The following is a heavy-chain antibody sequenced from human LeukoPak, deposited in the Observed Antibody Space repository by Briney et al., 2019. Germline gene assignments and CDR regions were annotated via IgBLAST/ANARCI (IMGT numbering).Heavy chain of an antibody. CDR2: INPNNGGT. V-gene: IGHV1-2*06. CDR1: GYTFSGYY. CDR3: AGEDNSSGYRPFDI. Sequence: ASVKVSCKASGYTFSGYYIHWVRQAPGQGLEWMGRINPNNGGTNYAQKFQGRVTMTRDMSMSTAYMELSRLRSDDTAVYYCAGEDNSSGYRPFDIWGQGTMITVPS. D-gene: IGHD3-22*01. J-gene: IGHJ3*02.